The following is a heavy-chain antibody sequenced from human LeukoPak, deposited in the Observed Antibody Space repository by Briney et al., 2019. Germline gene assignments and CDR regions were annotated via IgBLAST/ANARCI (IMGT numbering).Heavy chain of an antibody. J-gene: IGHJ3*02. CDR1: GFTFSSYG. CDR2: IHSDGSST. CDR3: ARGGVGSFDM. D-gene: IGHD2-8*02. V-gene: IGHV3-74*01. Sequence: GGSLRLSCAASGFTFSSYGMHWVRQAPGKGLVWVSRIHSDGSSTSYADSVKGRFAISRDNAKNTVYLQMNSLRAEDTAVYYCARGGVGSFDMWGQGTMVTVSS.